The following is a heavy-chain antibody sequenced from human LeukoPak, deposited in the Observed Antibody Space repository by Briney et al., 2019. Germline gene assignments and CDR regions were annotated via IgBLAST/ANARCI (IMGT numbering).Heavy chain of an antibody. CDR1: GYSISSGYY. V-gene: IGHV4-38-2*01. CDR3: TRRAVGATDY. J-gene: IGHJ4*02. Sequence: SETLSLTCAVSGYSISSGYYWGWIRQAPGKGLEGIGSINHSGSSYYNPSLKSRVTISVDTSKNQIPLKLNSVTAADTAVYYCTRRAVGATDYWGQGTLVTVSS. D-gene: IGHD1-26*01. CDR2: INHSGSS.